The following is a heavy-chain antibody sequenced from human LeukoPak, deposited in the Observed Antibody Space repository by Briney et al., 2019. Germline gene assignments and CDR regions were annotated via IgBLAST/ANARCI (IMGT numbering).Heavy chain of an antibody. V-gene: IGHV4-59*01. D-gene: IGHD5-18*01. CDR1: GGSISSYY. J-gene: IGHJ4*01. CDR2: IYYTGAT. Sequence: SETLSLTCTVSGGSISSYYWSWIRQPPGKGLEWIGYIYYTGATYYNPSLKSRVTISLDTSKNQFSLKLSSVTAADAAMYERARAIYSYGTGHYFVSWGHGDLVTVSS. CDR3: ARAIYSYGTGHYFVS.